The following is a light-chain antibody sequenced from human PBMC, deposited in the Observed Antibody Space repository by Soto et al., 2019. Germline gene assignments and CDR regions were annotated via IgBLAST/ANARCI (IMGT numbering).Light chain of an antibody. J-gene: IGKJ5*01. CDR2: AAS. CDR1: QAIRTH. CDR3: QHLNSYPIT. V-gene: IGKV1-9*01. Sequence: DIQLTQSPSFLSPSVGDRVTMTGQASQAIRTHLAWYQQKPGRAPKLLIYAASTLQTGVPSRFSGSGSGTEFTLTISSLQPEDFATYYCQHLNSYPITFGQGTRLEIK.